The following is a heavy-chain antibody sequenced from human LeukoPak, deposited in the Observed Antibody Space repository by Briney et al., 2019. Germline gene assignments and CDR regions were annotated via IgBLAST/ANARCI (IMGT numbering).Heavy chain of an antibody. CDR2: ISSSGTTT. V-gene: IGHV3-11*01. CDR1: GFTFSDYQ. Sequence: GGSLRLSCAASGFTFSDYQMTWIRQAPGKGLDWISYISSSGTTTYYADSVKGRFTISRDNAKNSLYLQMNSLRAEDTAVYYCARDSGYYDFDYWGQGTLVTVSS. D-gene: IGHD3-22*01. CDR3: ARDSGYYDFDY. J-gene: IGHJ4*02.